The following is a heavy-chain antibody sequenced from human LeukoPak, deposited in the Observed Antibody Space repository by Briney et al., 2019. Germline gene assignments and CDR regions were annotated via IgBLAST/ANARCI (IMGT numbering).Heavy chain of an antibody. Sequence: GASVKVSCKASGYTFISYYMHWVRQAPGQGLEWMGIINPSGGSTSYAQKFQGRVTMTRDTSTSTVYMELSSLRSEDTAVYYCAREAYSSGWQSRDAFDPWGQGTLVTVSS. CDR2: INPSGGST. D-gene: IGHD6-19*01. V-gene: IGHV1-46*01. CDR3: AREAYSSGWQSRDAFDP. J-gene: IGHJ5*02. CDR1: GYTFISYY.